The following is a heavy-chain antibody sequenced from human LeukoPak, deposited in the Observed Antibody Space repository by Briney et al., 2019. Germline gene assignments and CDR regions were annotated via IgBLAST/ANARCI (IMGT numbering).Heavy chain of an antibody. CDR3: ARVVVVVASRAGLGY. J-gene: IGHJ4*02. V-gene: IGHV1-2*02. CDR1: GYTFTGYY. CDR2: INPNSGGT. Sequence: ASVKVSCKASGYTFTGYYIHWVRQAPGQGLEWMGWINPNSGGTNHAQKFQGRVTMTRDTSTSTVYMELSSLRSEDTAVYYCARVVVVVASRAGLGYWGQGTLVTVSS. D-gene: IGHD2-15*01.